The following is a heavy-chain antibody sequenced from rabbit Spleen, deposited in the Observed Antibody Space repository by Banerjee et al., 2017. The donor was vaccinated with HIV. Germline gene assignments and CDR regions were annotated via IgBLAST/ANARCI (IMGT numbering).Heavy chain of an antibody. CDR1: GFSFSDGDV. Sequence: QKQLVESGGGLVQPEGSLTLTCKASGFSFSDGDVMCWVRQAPGKGLEWIACINADTGKSVYASWATGRFTVSRTSSTTVTLQMTSLTAADRATYFCARDLAGVTGWNFYLWGPGTLVTVS. CDR3: ARDLAGVTGWNFYL. D-gene: IGHD4-1*01. CDR2: INADTGKS. J-gene: IGHJ4*01. V-gene: IGHV1S45*01.